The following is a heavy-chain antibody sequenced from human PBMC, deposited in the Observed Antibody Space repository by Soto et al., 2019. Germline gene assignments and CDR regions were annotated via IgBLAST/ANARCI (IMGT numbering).Heavy chain of an antibody. CDR2: INHSGST. CDR1: GGSFSGYY. Sequence: QVQLQQWGAGLLKPSETLSLTCAVYGGSFSGYYWSWIRQPPGKGLEWIGAINHSGSTNYNPSLKSRVTISVDTSKNQFSLKLSSVTAADTAVYYCASRDFWSGYYKDYWGQGTLVTVSS. V-gene: IGHV4-34*01. J-gene: IGHJ4*02. D-gene: IGHD3-3*01. CDR3: ASRDFWSGYYKDY.